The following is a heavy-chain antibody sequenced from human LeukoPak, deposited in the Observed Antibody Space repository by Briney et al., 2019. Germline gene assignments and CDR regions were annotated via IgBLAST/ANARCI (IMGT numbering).Heavy chain of an antibody. Sequence: TGESLKISCKASGYSFTNYWIGWVRQMPGKGLEWMGIIYPGDSDTKYSPSFQGQVTISVDKSISTAYLQWSSLKASDTAMYYCARHAYGDHNYYYYYMDVWGKGTTVTVSS. V-gene: IGHV5-51*01. CDR2: IYPGDSDT. CDR1: GYSFTNYW. D-gene: IGHD4-17*01. CDR3: ARHAYGDHNYYYYYMDV. J-gene: IGHJ6*03.